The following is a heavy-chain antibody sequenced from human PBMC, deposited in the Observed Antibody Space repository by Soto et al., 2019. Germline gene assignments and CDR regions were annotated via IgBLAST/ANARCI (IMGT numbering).Heavy chain of an antibody. Sequence: PSETLSLTCIVSGESISSSAYYWGWIRQPPGKGCQWIGSIYYSGRTYYNPSFKSRVTISIDTSKNQFSLKLSSVTATDTAVYYCARQRTTVVTRAYFDHWGQGALVTVSS. CDR3: ARQRTTVVTRAYFDH. D-gene: IGHD2-21*02. J-gene: IGHJ4*02. V-gene: IGHV4-39*01. CDR1: GESISSSAYY. CDR2: IYYSGRT.